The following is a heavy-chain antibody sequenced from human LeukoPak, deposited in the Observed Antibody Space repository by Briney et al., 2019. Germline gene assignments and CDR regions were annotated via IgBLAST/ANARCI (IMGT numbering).Heavy chain of an antibody. CDR3: ASRIATAGSVDY. V-gene: IGHV3-53*01. CDR1: GFTFSSYA. Sequence: GGSLRLSCAASGFTFSSYAMNWVRQAPGKGLEWVSVIYSSGSTYYADSVKGRFTISRDNSKNTLHLQMNTLRAEDTAVYYCASRIATAGSVDYWGQGTLVTVSS. J-gene: IGHJ4*02. CDR2: IYSSGST. D-gene: IGHD6-13*01.